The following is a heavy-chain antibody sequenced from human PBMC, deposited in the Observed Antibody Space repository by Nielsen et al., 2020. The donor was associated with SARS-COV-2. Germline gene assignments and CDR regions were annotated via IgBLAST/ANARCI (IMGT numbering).Heavy chain of an antibody. CDR1: GYTFTSYY. CDR3: ARASRYYGSGSYYTQSHTFDY. Sequence: SVKVSCKASGYTFTSYYMHWVRQAPGQGLEWMGRIIPILGIANYAQKFQGRVTITADKSTSTAYMELSSLRSEDTAVYYCARASRYYGSGSYYTQSHTFDYWGQGTLVTVSS. J-gene: IGHJ4*02. CDR2: IIPILGIA. D-gene: IGHD3-10*01. V-gene: IGHV1-69*04.